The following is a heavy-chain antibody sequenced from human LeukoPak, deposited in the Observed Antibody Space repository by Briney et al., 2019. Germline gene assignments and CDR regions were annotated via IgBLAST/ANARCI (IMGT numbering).Heavy chain of an antibody. J-gene: IGHJ4*02. CDR3: ARWHSSGWYDDY. D-gene: IGHD6-19*01. Sequence: ASVKVSCKASGYTFTSYDINWVRQATGQGLEWMGWMNPNSGNTGYAQKFQGRVTMTRNTSISTAYMELSSLRSEDTAVYYCARWHSSGWYDDYWGQGTLVTVSS. CDR2: MNPNSGNT. V-gene: IGHV1-8*01. CDR1: GYTFTSYD.